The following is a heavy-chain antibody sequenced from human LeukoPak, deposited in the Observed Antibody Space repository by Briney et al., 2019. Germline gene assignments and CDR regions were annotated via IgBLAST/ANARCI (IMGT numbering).Heavy chain of an antibody. J-gene: IGHJ4*02. CDR3: AKGFSSSWYSILAPFDY. V-gene: IGHV3-30*18. D-gene: IGHD6-13*01. Sequence: GGSLRLSCAASGFTFSSYGMHWVRQAPGKGLEWVAVISYDGSNKYYADSVKGRFTICRDNSKNTLYLQMNSLRAEDTAVYYCAKGFSSSWYSILAPFDYWGQGTLVTVSS. CDR1: GFTFSSYG. CDR2: ISYDGSNK.